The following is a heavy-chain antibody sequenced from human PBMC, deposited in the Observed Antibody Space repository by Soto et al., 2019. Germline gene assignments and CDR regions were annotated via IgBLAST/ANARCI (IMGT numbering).Heavy chain of an antibody. CDR2: ISGSGGST. CDR3: AKTLFRPQRFWSGYGFDY. CDR1: GFTFSSYA. V-gene: IGHV3-23*01. Sequence: GGSLRLSCAASGFTFSSYAMSWVRQAPGKGLEWVSAISGSGGSTYYADSVKGRFTISRDNSKNTLYLQMNSLRAEDTAVYYCAKTLFRPQRFWSGYGFDYWGQGTLVTVSS. D-gene: IGHD3-3*01. J-gene: IGHJ4*02.